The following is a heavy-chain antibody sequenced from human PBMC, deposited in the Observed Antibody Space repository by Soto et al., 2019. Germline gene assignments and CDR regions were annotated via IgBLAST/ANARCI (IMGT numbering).Heavy chain of an antibody. V-gene: IGHV3-23*01. D-gene: IGHD3-3*01. J-gene: IGHJ4*02. CDR2: ISGSGCST. CDR1: GITFSSNG. CDR3: AKDVFDFSSGYYYHYYFDY. Sequence: PWGTLRLSCAASGITFSSNGMSWVCQPQGPGLEWVSAISGSGCSTYYSDSVKGWFTISRDNSKTTLYLQMNSLRAEDTAVYYGAKDVFDFSSGYYYHYYFDYWGQGTLVTVSS.